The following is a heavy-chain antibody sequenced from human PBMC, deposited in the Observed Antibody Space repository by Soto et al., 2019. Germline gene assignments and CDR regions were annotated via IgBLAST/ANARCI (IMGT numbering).Heavy chain of an antibody. Sequence: QVQLVQSGAEVKKPGSSVKVSCKASGGTFSSYTISWVRQAPGQGLEWMGRIIPILGIANYAQKFQGRVTSTAXXYXSXXYMELSSLRSADTAVYYCARDSSSWDYCYYFGMAVRGHGTTVTVS. CDR1: GGTFSSYT. D-gene: IGHD6-13*01. V-gene: IGHV1-69*08. J-gene: IGHJ6*02. CDR2: IIPILGIA. CDR3: ARDSSSWDYCYYFGMAV.